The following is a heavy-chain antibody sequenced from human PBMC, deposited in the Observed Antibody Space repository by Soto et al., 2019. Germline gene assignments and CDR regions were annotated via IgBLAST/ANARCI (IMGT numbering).Heavy chain of an antibody. CDR1: GFIVSHNY. D-gene: IGHD1-20*01. Sequence: EVQLVESGGGLIQPGGSLRLSCTASGFIVSHNYMSWVRQAPGTGLEWISVIYSSGSTYYADSVKGRFTISRDDSKNTLNLQMNSLRAEDTAVYYCVRGISGTTFDYWGQGTLVTVSS. V-gene: IGHV3-53*01. CDR2: IYSSGST. J-gene: IGHJ4*02. CDR3: VRGISGTTFDY.